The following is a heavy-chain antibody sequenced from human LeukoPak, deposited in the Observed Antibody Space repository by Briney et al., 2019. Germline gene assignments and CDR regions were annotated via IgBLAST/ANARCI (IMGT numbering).Heavy chain of an antibody. V-gene: IGHV5-51*01. CDR3: ARLYYFRLDV. J-gene: IGHJ6*02. Sequence: GESLKISCKGSGYSFTTYWIGWVRQMPGKGLEWLGFIYPGDSDTTYSPSFQGQVTISADKFISTAYLQWSSLKASDTATYYCARLYYFRLDVWGQGTTVTVSS. CDR1: GYSFTTYW. CDR2: IYPGDSDT.